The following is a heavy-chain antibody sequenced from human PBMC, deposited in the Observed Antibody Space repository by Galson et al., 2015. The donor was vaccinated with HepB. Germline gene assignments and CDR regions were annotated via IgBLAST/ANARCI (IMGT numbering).Heavy chain of an antibody. CDR2: INHSGST. CDR1: GGSFSGYY. CDR3: ATRFLDEFWFDP. D-gene: IGHD3-3*01. Sequence: SETLSLTCAVYGGSFSGYYWSWIRQPPGKGLEWIGEINHSGSTNYNPSLKSRVTISVDTSKNQFSLKLSSVTAADTAVYYCATRFLDEFWFDPWGQGTLVTVSS. V-gene: IGHV4-34*01. J-gene: IGHJ5*02.